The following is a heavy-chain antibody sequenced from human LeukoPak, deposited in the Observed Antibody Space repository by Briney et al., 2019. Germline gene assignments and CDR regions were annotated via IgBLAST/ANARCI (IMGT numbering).Heavy chain of an antibody. Sequence: GGSLRLSCAASGFTFSSYWMSWVRQAPGKGLEWVANIKQDGSEKYYVDSVKGRFTISRDNAKNSLYLQMNSLRAEDTAVYYCARAGFTCYYDSSGYAKFDYWGQGTLVTVSS. CDR3: ARAGFTCYYDSSGYAKFDY. CDR1: GFTFSSYW. J-gene: IGHJ4*02. D-gene: IGHD3-22*01. V-gene: IGHV3-7*01. CDR2: IKQDGSEK.